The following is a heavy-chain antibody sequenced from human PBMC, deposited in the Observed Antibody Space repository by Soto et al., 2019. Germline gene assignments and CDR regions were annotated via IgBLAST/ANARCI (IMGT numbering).Heavy chain of an antibody. J-gene: IGHJ4*02. CDR3: TREVSAVFDY. Sequence: EAQLVESGGGLVQPGGSLRLSCTASGLTFSNYWVHWVRQTPGKGLVWVSRIDSDGSSTSYADSVKDRFTISRDNAKNTLYLQMNSLRAEDTAVYYCTREVSAVFDYWGQGTMVTVSS. D-gene: IGHD6-25*01. V-gene: IGHV3-74*01. CDR2: IDSDGSST. CDR1: GLTFSNYW.